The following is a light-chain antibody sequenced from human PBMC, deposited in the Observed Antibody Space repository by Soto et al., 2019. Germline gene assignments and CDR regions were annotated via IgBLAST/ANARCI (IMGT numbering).Light chain of an antibody. J-gene: IGKJ5*01. CDR3: QQYNNWPLIT. CDR2: GAS. V-gene: IGKV3-20*01. CDR1: QTVSSSY. Sequence: EIVLTQSPGTLSLSPGERPTLSCRASQTVSSSYLAWYQQKPGQAPRLLIYGASNRATGIPDRFGGSRSGADFTLTISGLQSEDFAVYYCQQYNNWPLITFGPGTRLEIK.